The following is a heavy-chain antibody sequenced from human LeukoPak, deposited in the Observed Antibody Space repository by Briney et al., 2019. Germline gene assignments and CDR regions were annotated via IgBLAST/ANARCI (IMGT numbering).Heavy chain of an antibody. CDR1: GFTFSSYG. J-gene: IGHJ6*02. CDR2: IWYDGSNK. V-gene: IGHV3-33*01. CDR3: ARLFGELSYYYYGMDV. D-gene: IGHD3-10*02. Sequence: PGGSLRLSCAASGFTFSSYGMHWVRQAPGKGLEWVAVIWYDGSNKYYADSVKGRFTISRDNSKNTPYLQMNSLRVEDTAVYYCARLFGELSYYYYGMDVWGQGTTVTVSS.